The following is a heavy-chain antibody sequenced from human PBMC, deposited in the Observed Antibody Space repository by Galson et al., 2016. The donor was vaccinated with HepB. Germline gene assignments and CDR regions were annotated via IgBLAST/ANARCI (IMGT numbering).Heavy chain of an antibody. J-gene: IGHJ4*02. CDR3: AREGVYSSSPIDY. CDR1: GDSIRNYY. D-gene: IGHD6-6*01. CDR2: IYYSGSS. Sequence: SETLSLTCTVSGDSIRNYYWSWIRQPPGKGLEWIGYIYYSGSSIYNPSLKSRATISVDTSKNQFSLKLTSVTAAGTAVYYCAREGVYSSSPIDYWGQGTLVTVSS. V-gene: IGHV4-59*01.